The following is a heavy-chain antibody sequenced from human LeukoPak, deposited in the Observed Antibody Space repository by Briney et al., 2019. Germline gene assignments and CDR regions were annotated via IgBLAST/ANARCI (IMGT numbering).Heavy chain of an antibody. CDR3: ARELNGGSYWGDYFDY. Sequence: SQTLSLTCTVSGGSISISSGGYYWSWIRQHPGKGLEWIGYIYYSGSTYYNPSLESRVIISVDMSKNQFSLKLSSVTAADTAVYYCARELNGGSYWGDYFDYWGQGTLVTVSS. D-gene: IGHD1-26*01. CDR1: GGSISISSGGYY. J-gene: IGHJ4*02. V-gene: IGHV4-31*03. CDR2: IYYSGST.